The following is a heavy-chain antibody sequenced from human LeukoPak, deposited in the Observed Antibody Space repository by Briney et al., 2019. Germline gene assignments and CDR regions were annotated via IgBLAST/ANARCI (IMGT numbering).Heavy chain of an antibody. CDR3: ARGYYGSGSYSWFDP. D-gene: IGHD3-10*01. CDR2: INPNSGGT. J-gene: IGHJ5*02. CDR1: GYTFTGYY. V-gene: IGHV1-2*02. Sequence: ASVKVSCKASGYTFTGYYMHWVRQAPGQGLEWMGWINPNSGGTNYAQKFQGRVTMTRDTSISTAYMELSRLRSDDTAVYYCARGYYGSGSYSWFDPWGQGTLVTVSS.